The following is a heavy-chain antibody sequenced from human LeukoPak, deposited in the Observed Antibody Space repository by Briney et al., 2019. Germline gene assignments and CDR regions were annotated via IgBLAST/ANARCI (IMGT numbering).Heavy chain of an antibody. Sequence: PGGSLRLSCAASGFTFSSYAMSWVRQAPGKGLEWVSAISGSGGSTYYADSVKGRFTISRDNSKNTLYLQMNSLRAEDTAVYYCAKDARTRHIVVVTAATYDYWGQGTLVTVPS. CDR1: GFTFSSYA. CDR2: ISGSGGST. V-gene: IGHV3-23*01. D-gene: IGHD2-21*02. CDR3: AKDARTRHIVVVTAATYDY. J-gene: IGHJ4*02.